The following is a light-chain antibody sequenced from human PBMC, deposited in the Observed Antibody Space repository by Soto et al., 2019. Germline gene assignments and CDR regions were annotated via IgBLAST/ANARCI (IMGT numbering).Light chain of an antibody. CDR1: QSVSGSY. CDR3: QQRSSWPLT. Sequence: EIVLTQSPGTLSLSPGERATLSCRASQSVSGSYLAWYQQKPGQAPRLLIYGASSRATGIPDRFSGSGSGTDFTLTISSLQSEDFAVYYCQQRSSWPLTFGGGTKVDIK. J-gene: IGKJ4*01. CDR2: GAS. V-gene: IGKV3D-20*02.